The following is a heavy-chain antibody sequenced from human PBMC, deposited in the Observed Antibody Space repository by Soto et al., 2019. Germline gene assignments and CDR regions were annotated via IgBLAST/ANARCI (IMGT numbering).Heavy chain of an antibody. V-gene: IGHV4-59*01. CDR3: ARAVLPATAPFDY. D-gene: IGHD2-2*01. J-gene: IGHJ4*02. CDR1: GGSISNYY. Sequence: QVQLQESGPRLVKPSETLSLTCIVSGGSISNYYWSWIRQPPGKGLEWIGYIYYSGSTNYHPSLLSRVTISVDTSKNQFSLKLSSVTAADTAVYYCARAVLPATAPFDYWGQGTLVTVSS. CDR2: IYYSGST.